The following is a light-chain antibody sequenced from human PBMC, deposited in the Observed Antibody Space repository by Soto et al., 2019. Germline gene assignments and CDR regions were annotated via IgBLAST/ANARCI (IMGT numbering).Light chain of an antibody. CDR2: DVS. CDR1: SSDVGGYNY. J-gene: IGLJ3*02. Sequence: QSVLTQPASVSGSPGQSITISCTGTSSDVGGYNYVSWYQQYPGKAPKLMIYDVSNRPSGVSNRFSGSKSGNTASLTISGLQVEDEADYYCSSYTSSSAVVFGGGTKLTVL. V-gene: IGLV2-14*01. CDR3: SSYTSSSAVV.